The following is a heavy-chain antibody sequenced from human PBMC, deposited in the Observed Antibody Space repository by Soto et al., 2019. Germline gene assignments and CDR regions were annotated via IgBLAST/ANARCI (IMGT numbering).Heavy chain of an antibody. CDR2: ISYDGSNK. CDR3: AKGGDGYNPFDY. V-gene: IGHV3-30*18. Sequence: GSLRLSCAASGFTFSSYGMHWVRQAPGKGLEWVAVISYDGSNKYYADSVKGRFTISRDNSKNTLYLQMNSLRAEDTAVYYCAKGGDGYNPFDYWGQGTLVTVSS. D-gene: IGHD5-12*01. CDR1: GFTFSSYG. J-gene: IGHJ4*02.